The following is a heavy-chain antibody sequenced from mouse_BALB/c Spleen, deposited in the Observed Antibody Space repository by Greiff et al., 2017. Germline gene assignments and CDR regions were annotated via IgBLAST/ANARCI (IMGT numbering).Heavy chain of an antibody. J-gene: IGHJ4*01. V-gene: IGHV5-17*02. CDR2: ISSGSSTI. Sequence: DVMLVESGGGLVQPGGSRKLSCAASGFTFSSFGMHWVRQAPEKGLEWVAYISSGSSTIYYADTVKGRFTISRDNPKNTLFLQMTSLRSEDTAMYYCARDYYGSSYDAMDYWGQGTSVTVSS. CDR3: ARDYYGSSYDAMDY. CDR1: GFTFSSFG. D-gene: IGHD1-1*01.